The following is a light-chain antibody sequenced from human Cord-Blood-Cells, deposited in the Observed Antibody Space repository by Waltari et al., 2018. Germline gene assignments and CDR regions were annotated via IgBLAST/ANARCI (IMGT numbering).Light chain of an antibody. V-gene: IGLV1-47*01. Sequence: QPVLTQPPSASGTPGQRVTISCSGSSSNIGSNYVYWYQQLPGTAPKLLFYRNNQRPSGVPDRFSGSKSDTSASLAISGLRSEDEADYYCAAWDDSLSGVFGGGTKLTVL. CDR2: RNN. CDR1: SSNIGSNY. J-gene: IGLJ3*02. CDR3: AAWDDSLSGV.